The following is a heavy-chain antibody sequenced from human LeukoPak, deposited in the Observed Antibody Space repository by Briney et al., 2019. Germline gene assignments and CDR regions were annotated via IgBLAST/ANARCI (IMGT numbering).Heavy chain of an antibody. V-gene: IGHV4-39*01. CDR3: ALLYYATQTLNWFDP. CDR2: IYYSGST. Sequence: PSETLSLTCTVSGGSISSSSYYWGWIRQPPGKGLEWIGSIYYSGSTYYNPSLKSRVTISVDTSKNQFSLKLSSVTAADTAVYYCALLYYATQTLNWFDPWGQGTLVTVCS. J-gene: IGHJ5*02. CDR1: GGSISSSSYY. D-gene: IGHD3-22*01.